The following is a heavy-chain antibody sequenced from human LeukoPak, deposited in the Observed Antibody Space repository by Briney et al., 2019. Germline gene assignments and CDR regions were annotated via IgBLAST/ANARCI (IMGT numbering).Heavy chain of an antibody. CDR2: IYYTGII. CDR1: GDSITSHY. D-gene: IGHD3-22*01. Sequence: PSETLSLTCNVSGDSITSHYWSWLRQPPGKGLEWIGYIYYTGIIKYNPSLTSRVSMSVDTSKNQFFLKMKSVTAADTAVYHCARSVDYFDNTGPHMMFDYWGQGSLVTVSS. V-gene: IGHV4-59*11. J-gene: IGHJ4*02. CDR3: ARSVDYFDNTGPHMMFDY.